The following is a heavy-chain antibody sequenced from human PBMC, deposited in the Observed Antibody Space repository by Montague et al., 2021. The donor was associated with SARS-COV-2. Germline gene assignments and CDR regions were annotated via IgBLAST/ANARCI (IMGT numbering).Heavy chain of an antibody. CDR3: AGWDPQTLTLIGLRGKSARAH. CDR2: INHNLTN. D-gene: IGHD4-23*01. V-gene: IGHV4-34*01. CDR1: GGSFSCYY. Sequence: SETLSLTCAFTGGSFSCYYSTWTRQSPGKSLEWVAEINHNLTNNYTFNPSLSSRVTISVDTSKSQFSLKLSSVTGADTGVYYCAGWDPQTLTLIGLRGKSARAHCGHGAILTV. J-gene: IGHJ3*01.